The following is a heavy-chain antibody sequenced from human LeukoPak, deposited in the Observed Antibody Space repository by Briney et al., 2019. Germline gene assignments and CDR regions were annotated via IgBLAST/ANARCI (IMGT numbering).Heavy chain of an antibody. J-gene: IGHJ4*02. CDR1: GFTFSSYA. D-gene: IGHD4-17*01. Sequence: GGSPRLSCAASGFTFSSYAMSWVRQAPGKGLEWVSAISGSGGSTYYADSVKGRFTISRDNSKNTLYLQMNSLRAEDTAVYYCAKDLSGDYFHYFDYWGQGTLVTVSS. CDR3: AKDLSGDYFHYFDY. CDR2: ISGSGGST. V-gene: IGHV3-23*01.